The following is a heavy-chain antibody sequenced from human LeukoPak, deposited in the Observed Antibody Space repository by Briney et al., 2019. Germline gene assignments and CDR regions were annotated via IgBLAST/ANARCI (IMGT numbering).Heavy chain of an antibody. Sequence: PGGSLRLSCAASGFTVSTNYMNWVRQAPGKGLEWVSVIYSDGSTHYADSVKGRFTISRDNSKNTLYLQMNSLRAEDTAVYYCAGNYYDSSGYRYWGQGTLVTVSS. D-gene: IGHD3-22*01. CDR3: AGNYYDSSGYRY. CDR2: IYSDGST. J-gene: IGHJ4*02. V-gene: IGHV3-53*01. CDR1: GFTVSTNY.